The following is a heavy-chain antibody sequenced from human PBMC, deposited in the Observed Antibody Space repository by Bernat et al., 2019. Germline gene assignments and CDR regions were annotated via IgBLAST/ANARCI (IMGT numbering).Heavy chain of an antibody. J-gene: IGHJ4*02. V-gene: IGHV3-30*18. CDR3: AKDLEVWGSYRYTAAALDY. CDR1: GFTFSSYG. CDR2: ISYDGSNK. Sequence: QVQLVESGGGVVQPGRSLRLSCAASGFTFSSYGMHWVRQAPGKGLEWVAVISYDGSNKYYADSVKGRFTISRDNSKNTLYLQMNSLRAEDTAVYYCAKDLEVWGSYRYTAAALDYWDQGTLVTVSS. D-gene: IGHD3-16*02.